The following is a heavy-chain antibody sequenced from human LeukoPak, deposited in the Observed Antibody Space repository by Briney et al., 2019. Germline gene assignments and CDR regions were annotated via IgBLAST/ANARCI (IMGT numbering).Heavy chain of an antibody. CDR3: ARGSSIAARPVPWYFDL. CDR1: GFTFSSYG. J-gene: IGHJ2*01. CDR2: IWYDGSNK. D-gene: IGHD6-6*01. V-gene: IGHV3-33*01. Sequence: GRSLRLSCAASGFTFSSYGMHWVRQAPGKGLEGVAVIWYDGSNKYYADSVKGRFTISRDNSKNTLYLQMNSLRAEDTAVYYCARGSSIAARPVPWYFDLWGRGTLVTVSS.